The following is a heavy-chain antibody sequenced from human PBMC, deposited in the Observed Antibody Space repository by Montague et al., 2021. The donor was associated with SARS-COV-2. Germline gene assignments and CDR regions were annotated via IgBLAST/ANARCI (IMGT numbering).Heavy chain of an antibody. CDR3: ARGGGLRNYGMDA. D-gene: IGHD5-12*01. CDR1: GFTVTSNY. V-gene: IGHV3-53*01. Sequence: SLRLSCAASGFTVTSNYMSWVRQAPGKGLEWVSVIYDGGSTYYADSVKGRFTISRDNSKNTLYLQMNSLRAEDTAVYYCARGGGLRNYGMDAWGQGTTVTVS. CDR2: IYDGGST. J-gene: IGHJ6*02.